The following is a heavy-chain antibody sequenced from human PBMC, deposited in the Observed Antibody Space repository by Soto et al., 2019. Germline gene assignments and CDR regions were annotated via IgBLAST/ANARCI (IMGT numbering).Heavy chain of an antibody. J-gene: IGHJ4*02. CDR1: GFSFEIYW. CDR3: AKIWGSYRMYYYFDY. CDR2: INPDGSGE. D-gene: IGHD3-16*02. Sequence: GGSLRLSCAASGFSFEIYWMGWVRQAPGKGLEWVANINPDGSGEYYLDSVKGRFTISRDNAKNSVYLQMNSLVGDDTAVYYCAKIWGSYRMYYYFDYWGQGTLVTVSS. V-gene: IGHV3-7*01.